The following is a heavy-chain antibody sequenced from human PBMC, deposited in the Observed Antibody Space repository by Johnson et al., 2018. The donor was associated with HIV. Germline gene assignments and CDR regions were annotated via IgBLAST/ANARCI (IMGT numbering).Heavy chain of an antibody. CDR1: GFTFSSYA. J-gene: IGHJ3*02. CDR3: AREGDSSGMVFLDAFDI. Sequence: QVQLVESGGGVVQPGRSLRLSCAASGFTFSSYAMDWVRQAPGKGLEWVAGISDDGSNKYYADSVKGRFTISRDNSKNTLYLQMNSLRAEDTAVYYCAREGDSSGMVFLDAFDIWGQGTMVTVSS. D-gene: IGHD3-22*01. CDR2: ISDDGSNK. V-gene: IGHV3-30*03.